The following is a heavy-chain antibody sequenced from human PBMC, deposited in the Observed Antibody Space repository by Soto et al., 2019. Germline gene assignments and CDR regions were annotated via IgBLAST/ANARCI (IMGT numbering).Heavy chain of an antibody. V-gene: IGHV3-15*01. D-gene: IGHD1-7*01. CDR1: GFTFSNAW. CDR3: TTDPGLELHAATETWFDP. Sequence: EVQLVESGGCLVKPGGSLRLSCAASGFTFSNAWMSWVRQAPGKGLEWVGRIKSKTDGGTTDYAAPVKGRFTISRDDSKNMLYLQMNSLKTEHTAVYYCTTDPGLELHAATETWFDPWGQGTLVTVSS. J-gene: IGHJ5*02. CDR2: IKSKTDGGTT.